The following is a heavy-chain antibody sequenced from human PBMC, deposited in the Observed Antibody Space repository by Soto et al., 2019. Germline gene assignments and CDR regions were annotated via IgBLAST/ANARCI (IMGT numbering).Heavy chain of an antibody. D-gene: IGHD3-22*01. J-gene: IGHJ6*02. CDR1: GYTFTSYG. CDR3: ARDSSGYYYSDYYYGMDV. V-gene: IGHV1-18*01. CDR2: ISAYNGNT. Sequence: GASVKVSCKASGYTFTSYGISWVRQAPGQGLEWMGWISAYNGNTNYAQKPQGRVTMTTDTSTSTAYMELRSLRSDDTAVYYCARDSSGYYYSDYYYGMDVWGQGTTVTVS.